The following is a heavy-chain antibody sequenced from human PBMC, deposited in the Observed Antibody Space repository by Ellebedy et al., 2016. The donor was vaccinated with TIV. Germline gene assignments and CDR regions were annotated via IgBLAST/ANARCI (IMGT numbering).Heavy chain of an antibody. CDR3: ARATCSGWDACEPDAFDI. V-gene: IGHV4-59*12. J-gene: IGHJ3*02. CDR1: GGSISSYY. CDR2: IYYSGST. D-gene: IGHD6-19*01. Sequence: SETLSLXXTVSGGSISSYYWSWIRQPPGKGLEWIGYIYYSGSTNYNPSLKSRVTISVDTSKNQFSLKLSSVTAADTAVYYCARATCSGWDACEPDAFDIWGQGTMVTVSS.